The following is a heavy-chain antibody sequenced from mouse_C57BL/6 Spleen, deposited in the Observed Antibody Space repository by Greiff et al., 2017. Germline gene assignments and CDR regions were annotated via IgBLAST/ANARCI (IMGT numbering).Heavy chain of an antibody. Sequence: QVQLKQSGPELVKPGASVKISCKASGYAFSSSWMNWVKQRPGQGLEWIGRIYPGDGDTNYNGKFKGKATLTADKSSSTAYMQLSSLTSEDSAVYFCARYMVTTLDFDYWGQGTTLSVSS. CDR2: IYPGDGDT. CDR3: ARYMVTTLDFDY. J-gene: IGHJ2*01. CDR1: GYAFSSSW. V-gene: IGHV1-82*01. D-gene: IGHD2-2*01.